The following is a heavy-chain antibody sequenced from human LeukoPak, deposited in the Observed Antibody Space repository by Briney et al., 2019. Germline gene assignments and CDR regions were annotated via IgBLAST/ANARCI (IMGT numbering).Heavy chain of an antibody. J-gene: IGHJ4*02. D-gene: IGHD3-22*01. CDR3: ARRTSSGYSKLFDY. Sequence: GGSLRLSCAASGFTFSSYSMNWVRQAPGKGLEWVSSISSSSSYIYYADSVKGRSTISRDNAKNSLYLQMNSLRAEDTAVYYCARRTSSGYSKLFDYWGQGALVTVSS. CDR2: ISSSSSYI. V-gene: IGHV3-21*01. CDR1: GFTFSSYS.